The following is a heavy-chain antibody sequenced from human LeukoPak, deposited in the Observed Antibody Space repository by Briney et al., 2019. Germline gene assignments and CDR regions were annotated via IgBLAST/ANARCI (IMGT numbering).Heavy chain of an antibody. CDR3: ARRSAARDAFDI. CDR1: GFTFSSYE. Sequence: GGSLRLSCAASGFTFSSYEMNWVRQAPGKGLEWVSYISSSGSTIYYADSVKGRFTISRDNAKNSLYLQMNSLRAEDTAVYYCARRSAARDAFDIWGQGTMVTVSS. D-gene: IGHD6-6*01. V-gene: IGHV3-48*03. J-gene: IGHJ3*02. CDR2: ISSSGSTI.